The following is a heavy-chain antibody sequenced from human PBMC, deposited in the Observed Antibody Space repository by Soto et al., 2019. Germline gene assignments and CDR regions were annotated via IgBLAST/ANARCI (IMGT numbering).Heavy chain of an antibody. D-gene: IGHD3-10*01. CDR2: IYYSGST. CDR3: ASLPRITMVRGVLGMYYYYYYMDV. V-gene: IGHV4-31*03. Sequence: SETLSVTCTVSGGSISSGGYYWSWIRQHPGRGLEWIGYIYYSGSTYYNPSLKSRVTISVDTSKNQVSLKLSSVTAADTAVYYCASLPRITMVRGVLGMYYYYYYMDVWGKGTTVTVSS. CDR1: GGSISSGGYY. J-gene: IGHJ6*03.